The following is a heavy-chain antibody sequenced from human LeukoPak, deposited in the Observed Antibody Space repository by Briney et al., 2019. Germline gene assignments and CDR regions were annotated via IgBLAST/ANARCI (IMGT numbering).Heavy chain of an antibody. V-gene: IGHV3-23*01. D-gene: IGHD6-19*01. Sequence: GGSLRLSCAASGFTFTSYAMSWVRQAPGKGLEWVSVISGTGAMTYYADSVKGRFTISRDNSKNTLDLQMNSLRAEDTAVYYCAKGRCSSGWFIDYWGQESLVTVSS. CDR3: AKGRCSSGWFIDY. CDR1: GFTFTSYA. J-gene: IGHJ4*02. CDR2: ISGTGAMT.